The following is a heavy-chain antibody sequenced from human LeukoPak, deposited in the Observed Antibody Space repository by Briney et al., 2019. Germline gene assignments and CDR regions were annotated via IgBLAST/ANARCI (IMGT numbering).Heavy chain of an antibody. Sequence: GGSLRLSCAASGFTVSRNYMSWVRQAPGKGLEWVSVIYTGGSTYYADSVKGRFTISRDNSKNTLYLQMNSLRAEDTAVYYCARGLLWFGEFLDYWGQGTLVTVSS. D-gene: IGHD3-10*01. J-gene: IGHJ4*02. CDR3: ARGLLWFGEFLDY. CDR1: GFTVSRNY. V-gene: IGHV3-66*01. CDR2: IYTGGST.